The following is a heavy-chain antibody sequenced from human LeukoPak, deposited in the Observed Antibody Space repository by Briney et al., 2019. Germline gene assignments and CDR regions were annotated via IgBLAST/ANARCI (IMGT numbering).Heavy chain of an antibody. J-gene: IGHJ6*03. CDR1: GGSISSYY. D-gene: IGHD3-10*01. V-gene: IGHV4-59*01. Sequence: TSETLSLTCTVSGGSISSYYWSWIRQPPGKGLEWIGYIYYSGSTNYNPSLKSRVTISVDTSKNQFSLKLSSVTAADTAVYYCARSPLFRYYYGSGSYYYYMDVWGKGTTVTISS. CDR3: ARSPLFRYYYGSGSYYYYMDV. CDR2: IYYSGST.